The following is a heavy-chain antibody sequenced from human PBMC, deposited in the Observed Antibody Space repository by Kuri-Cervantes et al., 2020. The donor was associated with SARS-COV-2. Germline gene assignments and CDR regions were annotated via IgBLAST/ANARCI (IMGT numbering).Heavy chain of an antibody. J-gene: IGHJ6*02. CDR1: GFTFSSYA. CDR2: ISSNGGSA. Sequence: GESLKISCAASGFTFSSYAMHWVRQAPGKGLEYVSAISSNGGSAYYANSVKGRFTISRDNSKNTLYLQMGSLRAEDMAVYYCARERDCGGDCYSLGGMDVWGQGTTVTVSS. CDR3: ARERDCGGDCYSLGGMDV. D-gene: IGHD2-21*02. V-gene: IGHV3-64*01.